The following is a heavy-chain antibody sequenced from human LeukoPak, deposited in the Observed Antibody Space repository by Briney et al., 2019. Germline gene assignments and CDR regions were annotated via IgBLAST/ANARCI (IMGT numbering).Heavy chain of an antibody. CDR2: INNDGSRT. D-gene: IGHD3-10*01. V-gene: IGHV3-74*01. J-gene: IGHJ4*02. Sequence: GGSLRLSCAASGFTLSNSWMFWVRQPPGKGLKYVSEINNDGSRTSYADFVKGRFTISRDGAENTLFLQMNSLRAEDTAVYFCARGGVSGGFDYWGQGTLVTVSS. CDR1: GFTLSNSW. CDR3: ARGGVSGGFDY.